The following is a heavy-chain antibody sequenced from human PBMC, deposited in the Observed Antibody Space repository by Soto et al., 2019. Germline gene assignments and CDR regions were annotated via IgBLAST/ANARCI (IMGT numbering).Heavy chain of an antibody. D-gene: IGHD4-17*01. V-gene: IGHV2-70*16. CDR1: GGSISSYY. CDR3: ARTSYGNDGLDV. J-gene: IGHJ6*02. Sequence: TLSLTCTVSGGSISSYYWSWIRQPPGKALEWLARIDWDGDKFYSTSLKTRLTISKDTSKNQVVLTMTNMDPVDTATYYCARTSYGNDGLDVWGQGTTVTVSS. CDR2: IDWDGDK.